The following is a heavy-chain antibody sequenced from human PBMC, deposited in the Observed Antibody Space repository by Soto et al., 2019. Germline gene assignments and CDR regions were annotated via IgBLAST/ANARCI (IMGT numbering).Heavy chain of an antibody. J-gene: IGHJ4*02. V-gene: IGHV1-8*01. D-gene: IGHD3-10*01. CDR2: MNPNSGNT. CDR1: GYTFSTYD. Sequence: ASVKVSCTASGYTFSTYDINWVRQAAGQGLEWMGWMNPNSGNTGYGQKFQGRLTMTRDTSITTAYMELSSLRSEDTAVYYCARSDSGSYIDYWGLGTLVTVSS. CDR3: ARSDSGSYIDY.